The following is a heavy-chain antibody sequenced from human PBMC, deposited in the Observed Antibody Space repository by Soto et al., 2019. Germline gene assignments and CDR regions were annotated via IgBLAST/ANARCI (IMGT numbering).Heavy chain of an antibody. CDR3: LKSDDNYNLLES. V-gene: IGHV3-11*06. CDR1: GFSLSDHY. Sequence: WGSLRLSCAASGFSLSDHYMTWIRQAPGKGLEWIGYSSKSVSFTRYADSVKVRFYISRDKAKSSLCLQISSPRGDDTATYYSLKSDDNYNLLESWGKQTPVSASS. D-gene: IGHD1-1*01. CDR2: SSKSVSFT. J-gene: IGHJ4*02.